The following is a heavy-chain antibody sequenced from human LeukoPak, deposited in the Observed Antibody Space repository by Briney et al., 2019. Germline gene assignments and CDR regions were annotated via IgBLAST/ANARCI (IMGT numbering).Heavy chain of an antibody. D-gene: IGHD6-13*01. V-gene: IGHV1-69*13. CDR2: IIPIFGTA. CDR1: GGTFSSYA. J-gene: IGHJ1*01. Sequence: ASVKVSCKASGGTFSSYAISWVRQAPGQGLEWMGGIIPIFGTANYAQKFQGRVTITADESTSTAYMELSSLRSEDTAVYYCARASTAAAGRLDGDFQNWGQGTLVTVSS. CDR3: ARASTAAAGRLDGDFQN.